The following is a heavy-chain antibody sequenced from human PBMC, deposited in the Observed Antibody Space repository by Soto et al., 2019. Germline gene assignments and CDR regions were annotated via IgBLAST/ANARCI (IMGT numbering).Heavy chain of an antibody. CDR1: GFTFSSYA. J-gene: IGHJ3*02. CDR3: AKAPSVAGRAFDI. V-gene: IGHV3-23*01. CDR2: ISGSGGST. Sequence: GVLRLSCAASGFTFSSYAMSWVRQAPGKGLEWVSAISGSGGSTYYADSVKGRFTISRDNSKNTLYLQMNSLRAEDTAVYYCAKAPSVAGRAFDIWGQGTMVTVSS. D-gene: IGHD6-19*01.